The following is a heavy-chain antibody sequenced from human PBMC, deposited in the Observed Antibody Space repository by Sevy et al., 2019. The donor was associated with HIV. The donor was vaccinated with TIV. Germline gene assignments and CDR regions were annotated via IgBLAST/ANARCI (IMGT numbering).Heavy chain of an antibody. J-gene: IGHJ4*02. D-gene: IGHD3-22*01. CDR1: GYSISSGYY. V-gene: IGHV4-38-2*01. CDR2: IFHGGSSGST. CDR3: ARCYYDSSGNYYFDY. Sequence: SETLSLTCAVSGYSISSGYYWGWIRQPPGKGLEWIGNIFHGGSSGSTYYNPSLKSRLTISVDTSKNQFSLKLSSVTAADTAVYYCARCYYDSSGNYYFDYWGQGTLVTVSS.